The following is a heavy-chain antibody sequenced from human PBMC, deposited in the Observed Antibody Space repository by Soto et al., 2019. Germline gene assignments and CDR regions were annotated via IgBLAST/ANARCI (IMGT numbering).Heavy chain of an antibody. Sequence: QVQLVESGGGVVQPGRSLRLSCAASGFSISRSAMHWVRQAPGKGPEWVAVIAYDGSNKWYADSAKGRFTISRDNSKNKLYLHMTSVRGEDTAVYYCARDLQAGTDNVNWFAPWGQGTLVTVSS. J-gene: IGHJ5*02. CDR1: GFSISRSA. CDR2: IAYDGSNK. D-gene: IGHD1-1*01. V-gene: IGHV3-30*04. CDR3: ARDLQAGTDNVNWFAP.